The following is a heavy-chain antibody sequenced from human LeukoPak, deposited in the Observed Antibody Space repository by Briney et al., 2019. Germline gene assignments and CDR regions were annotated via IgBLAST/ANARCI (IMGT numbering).Heavy chain of an antibody. J-gene: IGHJ5*02. CDR2: MNPNSGNT. CDR3: ARARSKPGSSWRHSWFDP. Sequence: ASVKVSCKASGYTFTSYDINWVRQATGQGLEWMGWMNPNSGNTGYAQKFQGRVTMTRNTSISTAYMELSSLRSEDTAVYYCARARSKPGSSWRHSWFDPWGQGTLVTVSS. V-gene: IGHV1-8*01. CDR1: GYTFTSYD. D-gene: IGHD6-13*01.